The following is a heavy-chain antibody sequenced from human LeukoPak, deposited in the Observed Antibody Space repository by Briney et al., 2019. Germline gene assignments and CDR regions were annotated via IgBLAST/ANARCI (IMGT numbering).Heavy chain of an antibody. CDR2: VTSSGTYT. CDR1: GFTFSTYT. Sequence: GGSLRLSCAASGFTFSTYTMNWVRQAPGKGLEWVSSVTSSGTYTHYAASVMGRFTISRDNARNSLYLQMTNLRAEDTALYYCARDRASGGYYNDWGQGTLVTV. J-gene: IGHJ4*02. CDR3: ARDRASGGYYND. D-gene: IGHD3-22*01. V-gene: IGHV3-21*01.